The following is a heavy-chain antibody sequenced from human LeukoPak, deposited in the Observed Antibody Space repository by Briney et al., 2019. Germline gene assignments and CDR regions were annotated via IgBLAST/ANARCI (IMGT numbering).Heavy chain of an antibody. CDR1: GYTFTGYY. CDR2: INPNSGGT. Sequence: ASVKVSCKASGYTFTGYYMHWVRQAPGQGLEWMGWINPNSGGTNYAQKFQGRVTMTRDTSISTAYMELSRLRSDDTAVYHCARDASSSLGGDYWGQGTLVTVSS. D-gene: IGHD6-6*01. J-gene: IGHJ4*02. CDR3: ARDASSSLGGDY. V-gene: IGHV1-2*02.